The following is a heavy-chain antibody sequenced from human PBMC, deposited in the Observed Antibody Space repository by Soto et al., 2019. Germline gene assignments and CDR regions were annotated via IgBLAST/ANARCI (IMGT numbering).Heavy chain of an antibody. CDR3: ASDRSSGWDQGYGMDV. CDR1: GGSISTYY. CDR2: IYYSGST. Sequence: PSETLYITCTVSGGSISTYYWSWIRQPPGKGLEWIGYIYYSGSTSYNPSLKSRVTISVDTSKNQFSLKLRSVTAADTAVYYCASDRSSGWDQGYGMDVWGQGTTVTAP. J-gene: IGHJ6*02. D-gene: IGHD6-19*01. V-gene: IGHV4-59*01.